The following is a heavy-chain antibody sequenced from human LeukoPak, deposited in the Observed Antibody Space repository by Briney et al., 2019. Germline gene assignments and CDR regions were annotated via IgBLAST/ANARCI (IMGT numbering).Heavy chain of an antibody. CDR2: IKQDGSEK. J-gene: IGHJ5*02. Sequence: GGSPRLSCAASGFTFSSYWMSWVRQAPGKGLEWVANIKQDGSEKYYVDSVKGRFTISRDNAKNSLYLQMNSLRAEDTAVYYCARESTMVRGVIIRFISNWFDPWGQGTLVTVSS. CDR1: GFTFSSYW. D-gene: IGHD3-10*01. V-gene: IGHV3-7*01. CDR3: ARESTMVRGVIIRFISNWFDP.